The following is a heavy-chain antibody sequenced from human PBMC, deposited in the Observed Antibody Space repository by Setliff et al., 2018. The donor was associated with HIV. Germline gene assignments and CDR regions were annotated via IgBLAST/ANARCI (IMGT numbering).Heavy chain of an antibody. V-gene: IGHV3-7*03. D-gene: IGHD6-13*01. CDR1: GITFSSYW. Sequence: GGSLRLSCEASGITFSSYWMSWVRQAPGKGLEWVANINQDASKKYYVDSVRGRFTISRDNAKNSLSLQMNSRRVEDTAVYFCATILVNQQPYRYFDYWGQGTLVTVSS. J-gene: IGHJ4*02. CDR2: INQDASKK. CDR3: ATILVNQQPYRYFDY.